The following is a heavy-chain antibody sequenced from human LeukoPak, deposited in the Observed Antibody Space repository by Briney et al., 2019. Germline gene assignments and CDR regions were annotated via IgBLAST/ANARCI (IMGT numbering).Heavy chain of an antibody. CDR1: GRAFSRYY. D-gene: IGHD4-11*01. V-gene: IGHV4-59*10. J-gene: IGHJ6*02. CDR2: IYTSGST. CDR3: ARVGGKTTVTTKYYYGMDV. Sequence: SETLSLTCAVYGRAFSRYYWRWIWQPAGEGLEWIGRIYTSGSTNYNPYLKSRVTMSVDTSKNQFSLKLSSVTAADTAVYYCARVGGKTTVTTKYYYGMDVWGQGTTVTVSS.